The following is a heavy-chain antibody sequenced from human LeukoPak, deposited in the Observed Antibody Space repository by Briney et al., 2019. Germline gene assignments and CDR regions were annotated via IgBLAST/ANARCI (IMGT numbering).Heavy chain of an antibody. CDR3: ARGRFLEWSHGAFDI. V-gene: IGHV3-30-3*01. CDR1: GFTFSSYA. CDR2: TSYDGSNK. Sequence: GGSLRLSCAASGFTFSSYAMHWVRQAPGKGLEWVAVTSYDGSNKYYADSVKGRFTISRDNSKNTLYLQMNSLRAEDTAVYYCARGRFLEWSHGAFDIWGQGTMVTVSS. J-gene: IGHJ3*02. D-gene: IGHD3-3*01.